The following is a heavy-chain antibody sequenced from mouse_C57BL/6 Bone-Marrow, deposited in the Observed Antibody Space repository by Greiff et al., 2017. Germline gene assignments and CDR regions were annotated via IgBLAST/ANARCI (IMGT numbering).Heavy chain of an antibody. Sequence: EVKVEESGGGLVQPGGSLKPSCAASGFTFSDYYMYWVRQTPEKRLGWVAYISNGGGSTYYPDTVKGRFTISRDNAKNTLYLQMSRLKSEDTAMYYCAIHYGSREAWFAYWGQGTLVTVSA. V-gene: IGHV5-12*01. J-gene: IGHJ3*01. D-gene: IGHD1-1*01. CDR2: ISNGGGST. CDR1: GFTFSDYY. CDR3: AIHYGSREAWFAY.